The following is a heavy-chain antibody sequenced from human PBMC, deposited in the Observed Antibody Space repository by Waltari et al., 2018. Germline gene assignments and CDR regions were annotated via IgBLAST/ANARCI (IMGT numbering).Heavy chain of an antibody. J-gene: IGHJ6*03. CDR2: IMPDISET. CDR3: AGGDGGYYYYKMDV. CDR1: GGTFTRDR. D-gene: IGHD3-10*01. Sequence: QVQLVQSGAEAKKPGSSGRVSGWASGGTFTRDRVNWGRQAPGKGLEWMGRIMPDISETKYAVKFQGRITITADKSTGTVYMELSSLRSDDTAVYYCAGGDGGYYYYKMDVWGQGTTVTVSS. V-gene: IGHV1-69*02.